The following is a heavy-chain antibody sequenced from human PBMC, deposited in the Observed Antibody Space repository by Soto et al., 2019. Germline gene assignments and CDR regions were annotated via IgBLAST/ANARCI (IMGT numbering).Heavy chain of an antibody. CDR2: IYHSGST. V-gene: IGHV4-30-2*01. D-gene: IGHD4-17*01. CDR3: ARDFGDYSADY. CDR1: GGSISSGGYS. Sequence: SETLSLTCAVSGGSISSGGYSWSWMRQPPGKGLEWIGYIYHSGSTYYNPSLRSRVTISVDTSKNQFSLKLSSVTAADTAVYYCARDFGDYSADYWGQGTLVTVSS. J-gene: IGHJ4*02.